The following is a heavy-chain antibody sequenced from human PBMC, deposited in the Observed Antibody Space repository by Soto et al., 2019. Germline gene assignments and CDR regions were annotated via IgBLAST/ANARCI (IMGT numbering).Heavy chain of an antibody. CDR1: GGTFSSYA. J-gene: IGHJ6*04. V-gene: IGHV1-69*01. D-gene: IGHD3-22*01. Sequence: QVQLVQSGAEVKKPGSSVKVSCKASGGTFSSYAISWVRQAPGQGPEWMGGIIPIFGTANYAQKFQGRVTITADESTGSAYMELSSLRSEDTAVYYWGRDGGIVVVTYYGMDVWGEGTTVTGSS. CDR2: IIPIFGTA. CDR3: GRDGGIVVVTYYGMDV.